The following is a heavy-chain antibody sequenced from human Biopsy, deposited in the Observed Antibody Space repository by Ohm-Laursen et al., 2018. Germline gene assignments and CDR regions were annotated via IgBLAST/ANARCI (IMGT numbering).Heavy chain of an antibody. CDR2: ISSGGSTI. J-gene: IGHJ4*01. Sequence: SLRLSCAASGFTFSDYQMSWIRQTPGQGLEWVSHISSGGSTIFHADSVKGRFTISRDDANGSLYLQMTNLRAEDTAVYYCGRSYGIMAAPVHLWGQGTLVTVSS. D-gene: IGHD3-16*01. CDR3: GRSYGIMAAPVHL. CDR1: GFTFSDYQ. V-gene: IGHV3-11*01.